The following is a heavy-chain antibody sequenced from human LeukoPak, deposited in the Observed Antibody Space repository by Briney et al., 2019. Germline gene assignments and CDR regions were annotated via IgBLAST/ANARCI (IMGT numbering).Heavy chain of an antibody. CDR3: ARGGSGSYWGLVYYYYYMDV. J-gene: IGHJ6*03. Sequence: GASVKVSCKASGYTFTGYYMHWVRQAPGQGLEWMGWINPNSGGTNYAQKFQGRVTMTRDTSISTAYMELSRLRSDDTAVYYCARGGSGSYWGLVYYYYYMDVWGKGTTVTVSS. CDR1: GYTFTGYY. CDR2: INPNSGGT. V-gene: IGHV1-2*02. D-gene: IGHD1-26*01.